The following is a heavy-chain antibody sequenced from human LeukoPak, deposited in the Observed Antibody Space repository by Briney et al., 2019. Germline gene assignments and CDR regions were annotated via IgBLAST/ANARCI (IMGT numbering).Heavy chain of an antibody. D-gene: IGHD2-15*01. CDR2: IYSSGNT. J-gene: IGHJ5*02. CDR3: AREVRGYCSGGSCVNWFDP. Sequence: SETLSLTCTVSGGSITNYYWSWIRQPPGKGLEWIGSIYSSGNTNYNPSLRSRVTISVDTSKNNFSLKLNSVTAADTAVYYCAREVRGYCSGGSCVNWFDPWGQGTLVTVSS. V-gene: IGHV4-59*01. CDR1: GGSITNYY.